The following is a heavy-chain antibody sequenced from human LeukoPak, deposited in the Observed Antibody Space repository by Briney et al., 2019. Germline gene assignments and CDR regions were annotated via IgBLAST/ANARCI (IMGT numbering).Heavy chain of an antibody. CDR1: GLTFSSYG. Sequence: GGSLRLSCAVSGLTFSSYGMHWVRQASGKRLEWVGRIRGNDKNYATAYAASLKGRFTISREDSTNTAFLQMNSLKTEDTAVYFCTRNEGPRYFDWETWGQGTLVTVSS. CDR3: TRNEGPRYFDWET. J-gene: IGHJ5*02. CDR2: IRGNDKNYAT. D-gene: IGHD3-9*01. V-gene: IGHV3-73*01.